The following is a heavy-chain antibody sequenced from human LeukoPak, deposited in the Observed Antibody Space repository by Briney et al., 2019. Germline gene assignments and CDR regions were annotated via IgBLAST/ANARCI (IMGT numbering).Heavy chain of an antibody. CDR3: AREEESAAIVDY. V-gene: IGHV3-48*03. Sequence: GGSLRLSCAASGFTFSSYEMNWVRQAPGKGLEWVSYISSSGGTIYYAGSVKGRFTISRDNAKNSLYLQMNSLRAEDTAVYYCAREEESAAIVDYWGQGTLVTVSS. D-gene: IGHD2-2*02. J-gene: IGHJ4*02. CDR2: ISSSGGTI. CDR1: GFTFSSYE.